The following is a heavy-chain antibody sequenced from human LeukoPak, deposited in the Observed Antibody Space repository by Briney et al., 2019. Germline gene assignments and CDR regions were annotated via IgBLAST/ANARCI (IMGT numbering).Heavy chain of an antibody. V-gene: IGHV3-33*06. CDR2: IWYDGSNK. J-gene: IGHJ3*02. D-gene: IGHD5-18*01. Sequence: GGSLRLSCAASGFTFSSYGMHWVRQAPGKGLEWVAVIWYDGSNKYYADSAKGRFTISRDNSKNTLYLQMNSLRAEDTAVYFCAKDLRAMVKGTFDIWGQGTMVTVSS. CDR1: GFTFSSYG. CDR3: AKDLRAMVKGTFDI.